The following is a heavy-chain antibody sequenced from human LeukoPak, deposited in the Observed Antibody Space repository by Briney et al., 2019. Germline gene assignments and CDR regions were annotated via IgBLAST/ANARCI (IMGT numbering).Heavy chain of an antibody. Sequence: GGSLRLSCAASGFTLSNYDMHWVRQATGKGLEWVSGIDIPGNTYYPDSVKGRFTMSRESAKNSLYLQMNSLRAGDTAVYYCARAVAGTHWFDPWGQGTLVIVSS. CDR2: IDIPGNT. V-gene: IGHV3-13*01. CDR3: ARAVAGTHWFDP. CDR1: GFTLSNYD. J-gene: IGHJ5*02. D-gene: IGHD6-19*01.